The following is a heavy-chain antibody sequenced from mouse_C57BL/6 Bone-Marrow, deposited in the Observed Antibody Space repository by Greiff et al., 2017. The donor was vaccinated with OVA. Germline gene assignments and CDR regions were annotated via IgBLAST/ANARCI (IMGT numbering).Heavy chain of an antibody. V-gene: IGHV5-12*01. CDR3: ARRGYYYGPFYAMDY. J-gene: IGHJ4*01. Sequence: EVQVVESGGGLVQPGGSLKLSCAASGFTFSDYYMYWVRQTPEKRLEWVAYISNGGGSTYYPDTVKGRFTISRDNAKNTLYLQMSRLKSEDTAMYYCARRGYYYGPFYAMDYWGQGTSVTVSS. D-gene: IGHD1-1*01. CDR2: ISNGGGST. CDR1: GFTFSDYY.